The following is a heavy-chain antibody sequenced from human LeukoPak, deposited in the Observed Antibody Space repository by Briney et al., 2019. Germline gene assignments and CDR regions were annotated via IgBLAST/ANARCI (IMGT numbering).Heavy chain of an antibody. V-gene: IGHV3-23*01. CDR2: ISNSGGNT. Sequence: GGSLRLSCAASGFTCSNHWMSWVHQAPGKGLEWVSSISNSGGNTYYADSVKGRFTISRDNSKNTLFLQMNSLRAEDTAVYYCAKDRPTWPIDYWGQGTLVTVSS. CDR1: GFTCSNHW. J-gene: IGHJ4*02. D-gene: IGHD5-12*01. CDR3: AKDRPTWPIDY.